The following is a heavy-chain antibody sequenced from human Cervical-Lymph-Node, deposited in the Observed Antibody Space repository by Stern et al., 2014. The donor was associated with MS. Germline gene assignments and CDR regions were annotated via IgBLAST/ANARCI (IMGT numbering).Heavy chain of an antibody. J-gene: IGHJ4*02. CDR3: ARQDGYNLDY. CDR1: GFTFSYYD. D-gene: IGHD5-24*01. V-gene: IGHV3-21*01. Sequence: VQLVESGGDLVKPGGSLRLSCEASGFTFSYYDMNWVRQAPGKGLEWVSSITSGSAYLYYADSVKGRFTISRDNAKNSLYLQMNSLRAEDTAVYYCARQDGYNLDYWGRGTLGTVSS. CDR2: ITSGSAYL.